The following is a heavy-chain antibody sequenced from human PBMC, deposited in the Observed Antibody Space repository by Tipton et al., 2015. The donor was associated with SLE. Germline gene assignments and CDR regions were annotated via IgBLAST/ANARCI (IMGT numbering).Heavy chain of an antibody. J-gene: IGHJ5*02. V-gene: IGHV4-34*01. D-gene: IGHD2-2*01. CDR3: ARGRDIVVVPAAMRGRFDP. CDR2: INHSGST. Sequence: TLSLTCAVYGGSSSGHYWSWIRQPPGKGLEWIGEINHSGSTNYNPSLKSRVTISVDTSKNQFSLKLSSVTAADTAVYYCARGRDIVVVPAAMRGRFDPWGQGTLVTVSS. CDR1: GGSSSGHY.